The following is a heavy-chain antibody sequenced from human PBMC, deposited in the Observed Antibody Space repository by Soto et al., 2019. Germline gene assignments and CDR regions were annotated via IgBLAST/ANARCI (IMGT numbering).Heavy chain of an antibody. D-gene: IGHD2-15*01. CDR1: GGSMNTYY. Sequence: SETLSLTCSVSGGSMNTYYWSWIRQPPGKGLEWIGYIYSSGSTNYKLSLKSRVVFSVDTSKNQFSLKLSSVTAADTAVYYCASGSGNTFDYWGQGTLVTVSS. J-gene: IGHJ4*02. CDR3: ASGSGNTFDY. CDR2: IYSSGST. V-gene: IGHV4-59*01.